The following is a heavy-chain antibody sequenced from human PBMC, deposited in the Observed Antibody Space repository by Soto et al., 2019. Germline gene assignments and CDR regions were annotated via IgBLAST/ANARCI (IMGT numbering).Heavy chain of an antibody. CDR1: GYTFTSYV. CDR2: ISAYNGNT. Sequence: GASVKVSCKASGYTFTSYVISWVRQAAGQGLEWMGWISAYNGNTNYAQKLQGRVTMTTDTSTSTAYMELRSLRSDDTAVYYCARSYYDFRSGYYPPFQVGYYYYGMAVWGQGTTVTVSS. D-gene: IGHD3-3*01. V-gene: IGHV1-18*04. CDR3: ARSYYDFRSGYYPPFQVGYYYYGMAV. J-gene: IGHJ6*02.